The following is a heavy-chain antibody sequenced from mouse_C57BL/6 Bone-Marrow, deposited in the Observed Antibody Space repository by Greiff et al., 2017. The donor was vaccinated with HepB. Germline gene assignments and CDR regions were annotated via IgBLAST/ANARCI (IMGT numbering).Heavy chain of an antibody. V-gene: IGHV2-2*01. CDR1: GFSLTSYG. CDR2: IWSGGST. J-gene: IGHJ4*01. Sequence: QVQLQQSGPGLVQPSQSLSITCTVSGFSLTSYGVHWVRQSPGKGLEWLGVIWSGGSTDYNAAFISRLSISKDNSKSQVFFRMNSLQADDTAIFCCASYYGSRGAMDYWGQGTSVTVSS. D-gene: IGHD1-1*01. CDR3: ASYYGSRGAMDY.